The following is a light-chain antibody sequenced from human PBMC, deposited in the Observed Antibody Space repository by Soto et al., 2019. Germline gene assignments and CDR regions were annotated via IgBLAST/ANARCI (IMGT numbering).Light chain of an antibody. CDR2: KAS. CDR3: QQYNSYSRT. V-gene: IGKV1-5*03. CDR1: QSISSW. Sequence: DIQMTQSPSTLSASVGDRVTITCRASQSISSWLAWYQQKPGKAPKLLIHKASTLESGVPSRFSGSGSGTDFTLTISSLQPDDFATYYCQQYNSYSRTFGQGTKVEIK. J-gene: IGKJ1*01.